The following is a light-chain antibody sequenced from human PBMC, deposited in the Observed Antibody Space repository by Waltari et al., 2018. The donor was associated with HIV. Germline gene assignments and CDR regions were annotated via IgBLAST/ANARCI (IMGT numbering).Light chain of an antibody. V-gene: IGLV1-40*01. Sequence: QSVLTQPPSVSGAPGQGVTISCTGSGSNLGAGYAVHWYQQLPGTAPKLLISGNKNRPSGVPGRFSGSRSGASASLAITGLQAEDEATYYCQSYDSRLRGSVFGGGTKVTVV. CDR3: QSYDSRLRGSV. CDR2: GNK. J-gene: IGLJ2*01. CDR1: GSNLGAGYA.